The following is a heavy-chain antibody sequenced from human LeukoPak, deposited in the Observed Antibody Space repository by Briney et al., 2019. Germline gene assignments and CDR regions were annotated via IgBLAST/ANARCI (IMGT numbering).Heavy chain of an antibody. V-gene: IGHV3-15*01. D-gene: IGHD5-18*01. CDR3: AKERRIQLWLVIGSLTFDY. J-gene: IGHJ4*02. CDR2: IKSKTDGGTT. Sequence: GGSLRLSCAASGFTFNNAWMSWVRQAPGKGLEWVGRIKSKTDGGTTDYAAPVKGRFTFSRDDSKNTLYLQMNSLRAEDTAVYYCAKERRIQLWLVIGSLTFDYWGQGTLVTVSS. CDR1: GFTFNNAW.